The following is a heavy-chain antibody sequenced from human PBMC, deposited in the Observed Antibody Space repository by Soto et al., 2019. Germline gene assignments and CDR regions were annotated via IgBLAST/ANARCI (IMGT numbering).Heavy chain of an antibody. Sequence: ASVKVSCKASGYTFTGHYVHWVRQAPGQGLEWMGWINPNSGGTNYAQTFQGRVTMTRDTSISTAYMDLSRLTSDGTAVYYCARDSNNTSSVCHYWGQGTLVTVSS. CDR2: INPNSGGT. D-gene: IGHD6-6*01. V-gene: IGHV1-2*02. CDR3: ARDSNNTSSVCHY. J-gene: IGHJ4*02. CDR1: GYTFTGHY.